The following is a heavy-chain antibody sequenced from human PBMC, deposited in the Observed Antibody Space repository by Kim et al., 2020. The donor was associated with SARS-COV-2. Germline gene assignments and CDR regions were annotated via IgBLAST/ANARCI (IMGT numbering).Heavy chain of an antibody. V-gene: IGHV4-34*01. Sequence: SETLSLTCDVSGGSLSGYYWNWIRQSPGKGLEWVGEISHSGSANYNPSLKSRATISIDTSKKQFSLKLSSVTAADTAVYYCARGRPYGPGSYYNYDYYYYGMDVWGQGTTVTVSS. CDR3: ARGRPYGPGSYYNYDYYYYGMDV. D-gene: IGHD3-10*01. J-gene: IGHJ6*02. CDR2: ISHSGSA. CDR1: GGSLSGYY.